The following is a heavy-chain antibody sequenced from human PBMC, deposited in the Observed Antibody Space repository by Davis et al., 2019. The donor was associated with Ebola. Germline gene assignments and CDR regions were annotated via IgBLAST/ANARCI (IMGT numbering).Heavy chain of an antibody. D-gene: IGHD1-26*01. CDR1: GYTSKNYA. CDR3: ARTSIVGTTTTASDI. V-gene: IGHV1-18*01. CDR2: ISAYNGNT. J-gene: IGHJ3*02. Sequence: ASVKVSCKASGYTSKNYAISWVRPAPGQGLEWMGWISAYNGNTNYAQILQGTVTMTTDTSTGTAYMELRSLRSDDTAVYFCARTSIVGTTTTASDIWGQGTMVTVSS.